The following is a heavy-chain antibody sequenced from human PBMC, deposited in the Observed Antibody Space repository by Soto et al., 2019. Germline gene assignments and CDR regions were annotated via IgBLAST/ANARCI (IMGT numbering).Heavy chain of an antibody. J-gene: IGHJ4*02. D-gene: IGHD5-12*01. CDR2: IYPGDSDT. Sequence: PGESLKISCKGSGYSFTSYWIGWARQMPGKGLEWMGIIYPGDSDTRYSPSFQGQVTISADKSISTAYLQWSSLKASDTAMYYCARLPPIVATSAYYFDYWGQGPLVTVSS. CDR1: GYSFTSYW. CDR3: ARLPPIVATSAYYFDY. V-gene: IGHV5-51*01.